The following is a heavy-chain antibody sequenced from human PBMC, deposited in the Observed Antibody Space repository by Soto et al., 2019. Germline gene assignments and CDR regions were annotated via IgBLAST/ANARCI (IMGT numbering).Heavy chain of an antibody. CDR1: GGSISSGGYY. J-gene: IGHJ5*02. CDR2: IYYSGST. CDR3: ARGSLRVAAIPYYWFDP. V-gene: IGHV4-31*03. D-gene: IGHD2-15*01. Sequence: PSETLSLTCTVSGGSISSGGYYWSWIRQHPGKGLEWIGYIYYSGSTYYNPSLKSRVTISVDTSKNQFSLKLSSVTAADTAVYYCARGSLRVAAIPYYWFDPWGQGTLVTVSS.